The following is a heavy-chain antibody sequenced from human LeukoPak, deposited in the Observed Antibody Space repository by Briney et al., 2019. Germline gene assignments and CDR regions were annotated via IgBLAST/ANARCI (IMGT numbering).Heavy chain of an antibody. Sequence: ASVKVSCKASGYTFTGYSVHWVRQAPGQGLEWMGWINPNSGGTKYALKFQGRVTMTRDTSISTAYMELSRLTSDDTAVYYCASTSEGDSSGYYLFDYWGQGTLVTVSS. CDR1: GYTFTGYS. D-gene: IGHD3-22*01. V-gene: IGHV1-2*02. CDR3: ASTSEGDSSGYYLFDY. J-gene: IGHJ4*02. CDR2: INPNSGGT.